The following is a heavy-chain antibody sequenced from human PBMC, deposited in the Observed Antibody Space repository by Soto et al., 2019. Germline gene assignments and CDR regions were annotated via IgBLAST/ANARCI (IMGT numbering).Heavy chain of an antibody. Sequence: GGSLRLSCAASGFTFSSYGMHWVRQAPGKGLEWVAVIWYDGSNKYYADSVKGRFTISRDNSKNTLYLQMNSLRAEDTAVYYCARYYYGSGSYYTDYWGQGTLVTVSS. J-gene: IGHJ4*02. V-gene: IGHV3-33*01. CDR1: GFTFSSYG. CDR2: IWYDGSNK. CDR3: ARYYYGSGSYYTDY. D-gene: IGHD3-10*01.